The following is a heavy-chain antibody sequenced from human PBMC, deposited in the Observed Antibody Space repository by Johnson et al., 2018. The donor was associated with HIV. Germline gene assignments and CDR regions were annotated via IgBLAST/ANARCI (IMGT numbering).Heavy chain of an antibody. V-gene: IGHV3-66*01. CDR2: IYSGDTT. J-gene: IGHJ3*02. CDR1: GFTVSTNY. CDR3: ARVRIGRENAFDI. D-gene: IGHD1-26*01. Sequence: VQLVESGGGLVQPGGSLRLSCASGFTVSTNYMSWVRQAPGKGLEWVSVIYSGDTTYYADSVQGRFTISRDNSKNTLYLQMNSLRAEDTAVYYCARVRIGRENAFDIWGQGTMVTVSS.